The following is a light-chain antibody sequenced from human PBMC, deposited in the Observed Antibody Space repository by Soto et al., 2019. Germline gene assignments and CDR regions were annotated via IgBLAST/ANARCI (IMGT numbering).Light chain of an antibody. J-gene: IGKJ1*01. CDR2: LGS. V-gene: IGKV2-28*01. Sequence: EIVMTQSPLSLTVTPGAPASISCKSSQSLQHNNGNTLLDWYMQKPGQSPQLLIYLGSSRAAGAPARVSGSGSGTSFTLRTSTVEADDAAIYYCMQALRTSRTFGQGTKLEI. CDR1: QSLQHNNGNTL. CDR3: MQALRTSRT.